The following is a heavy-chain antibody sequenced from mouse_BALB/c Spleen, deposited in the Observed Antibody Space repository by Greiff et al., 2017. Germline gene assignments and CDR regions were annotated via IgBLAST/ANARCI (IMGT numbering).Heavy chain of an antibody. CDR2: INPSSGYT. J-gene: IGHJ4*01. D-gene: IGHD3-1*01. V-gene: IGHV1-4*01. CDR1: GYTSTSYT. Sequence: QVQLQQSGAELARPGASVKMSCKASGYTSTSYTMHWVKQRPGQGLEWIGYINPSSGYTNYNQKFKDKATLTADKSSSTAYMQLSSLTSEDSAVYYCARTARATGMDYWGQGTSVTVSS. CDR3: ARTARATGMDY.